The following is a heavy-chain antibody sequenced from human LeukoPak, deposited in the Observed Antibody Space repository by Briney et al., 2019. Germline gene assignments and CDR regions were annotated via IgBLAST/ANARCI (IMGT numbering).Heavy chain of an antibody. CDR2: IRTKTNGATA. CDR1: GFTFGEDA. D-gene: IGHD2-15*01. V-gene: IGHV3-49*03. CDR3: ARLIVVVVAASSYFDS. Sequence: GGSLRLSCTASGFTFGEDAMSWFRQAPGKGLEWLGFIRTKTNGATAEYAASVKGRFSISRDDSKSIAYLQMNSLKTEDTAVYYCARLIVVVVAASSYFDSWGQGTRVTVSS. J-gene: IGHJ4*02.